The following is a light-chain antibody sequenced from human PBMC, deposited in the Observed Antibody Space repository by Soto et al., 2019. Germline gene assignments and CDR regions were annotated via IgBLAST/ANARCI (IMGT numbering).Light chain of an antibody. CDR1: QSSSSY. Sequence: DIQMTQSRSSLSASVGDRVTITCRASQSSSSYLHWYQQKPGKALKLLIFAASSMQSGLPSRFSGSGSGTEFTRTISSLQPEDFVTYYWQQSDSTLWTFGQGPNVQIK. V-gene: IGKV1-39*01. CDR2: AAS. CDR3: QQSDSTLWT. J-gene: IGKJ1*01.